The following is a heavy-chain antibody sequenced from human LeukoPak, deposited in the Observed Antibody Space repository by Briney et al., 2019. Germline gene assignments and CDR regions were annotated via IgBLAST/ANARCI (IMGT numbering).Heavy chain of an antibody. V-gene: IGHV4-59*12. CDR3: ARDIGIGRGGSGSVDY. D-gene: IGHD3-10*01. Sequence: SETLSLTCTVSGGSISTYYWSRIRQPPGKGLEWIGYIFYTGSTNYNPSLKSRVTISVDTSKNQFSLKLSSVTAADTAVYYCARDIGIGRGGSGSVDYWGQGTLVTVSS. J-gene: IGHJ4*02. CDR2: IFYTGST. CDR1: GGSISTYY.